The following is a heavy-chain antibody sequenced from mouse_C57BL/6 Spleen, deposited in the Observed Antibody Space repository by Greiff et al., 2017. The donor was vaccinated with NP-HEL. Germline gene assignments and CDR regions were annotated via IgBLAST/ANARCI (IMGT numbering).Heavy chain of an antibody. D-gene: IGHD2-5*01. J-gene: IGHJ4*01. CDR3: ARRSYYSNYFYAMDY. CDR1: GYAFSSYW. V-gene: IGHV1-80*01. CDR2: IYPGDGDT. Sequence: QVQLKESGAALVKPGASVKISCKASGYAFSSYWMNWVKQRPGKGLEWIGQIYPGDGDTNYNGKFKGKATLTADKSSSTAYMQLSSLTSEDSAVYFCARRSYYSNYFYAMDYWGQGTSVTVSS.